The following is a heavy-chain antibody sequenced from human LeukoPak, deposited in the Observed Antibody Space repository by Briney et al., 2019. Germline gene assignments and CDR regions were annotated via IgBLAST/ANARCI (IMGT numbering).Heavy chain of an antibody. Sequence: SETLSLTCTVSGYSISSGYYWGWIRQPPGKGLEWIGSIYHSGSTYYNPSLKSRVTISVDTSKNQFSLKLSSVTAADTAVYYCARDWGYSGYEWPSAHDYWGQGTLVTVSS. CDR1: GYSISSGYY. CDR2: IYHSGST. J-gene: IGHJ4*02. CDR3: ARDWGYSGYEWPSAHDY. V-gene: IGHV4-38-2*02. D-gene: IGHD5-12*01.